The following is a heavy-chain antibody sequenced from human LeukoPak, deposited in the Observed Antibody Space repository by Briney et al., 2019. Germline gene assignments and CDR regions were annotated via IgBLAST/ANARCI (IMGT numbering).Heavy chain of an antibody. Sequence: SETLSLTCTVSGGSISSYYWSWIRQPPGKGLEWIGYIFYSGSTNYNPSLKGRVTISVDTSKNQFSLRLNSVTAADTAVYFCARGSVNNAFEIWGQGTMVTVSS. CDR3: ARGSVNNAFEI. CDR1: GGSISSYY. V-gene: IGHV4-59*08. CDR2: IFYSGST. J-gene: IGHJ3*02.